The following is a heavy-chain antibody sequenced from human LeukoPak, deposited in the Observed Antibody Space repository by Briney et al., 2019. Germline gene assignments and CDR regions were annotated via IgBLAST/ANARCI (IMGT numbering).Heavy chain of an antibody. Sequence: GGSLRLSCAASGFTFRNYWMHWVRQAPGKGLVWVSRINSDGTYTNYADSVKGRFTISRDNAKNSLYLQMNSLRAEDTAVYYCAELGITMIGGVWGKGTTVTISS. J-gene: IGHJ6*04. D-gene: IGHD3-10*02. CDR2: INSDGTYT. CDR1: GFTFRNYW. V-gene: IGHV3-74*01. CDR3: AELGITMIGGV.